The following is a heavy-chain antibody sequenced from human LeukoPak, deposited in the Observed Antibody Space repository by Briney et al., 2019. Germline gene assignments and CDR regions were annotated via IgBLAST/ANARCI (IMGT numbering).Heavy chain of an antibody. J-gene: IGHJ3*02. Sequence: LGESLKISCKGSGYSFSSYWIGWVRQMPGKGLEWMGIIYPGDSDTRYSPSFQGQVTIAADKSISTAYLQWSSLTASDTAMYYCASPSTVDDGDVTAFDIWGQGTMVTVSS. V-gene: IGHV5-51*01. CDR1: GYSFSSYW. CDR3: ASPSTVDDGDVTAFDI. CDR2: IYPGDSDT. D-gene: IGHD4-23*01.